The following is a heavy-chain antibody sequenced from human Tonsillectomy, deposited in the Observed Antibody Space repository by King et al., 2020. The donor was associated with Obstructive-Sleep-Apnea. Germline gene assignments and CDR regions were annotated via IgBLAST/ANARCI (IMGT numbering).Heavy chain of an antibody. CDR2: INHSGST. CDR1: GGSFSGYY. V-gene: IGHV4-34*01. CDR3: ARGGLWFGELSGTIFDY. J-gene: IGHJ4*02. D-gene: IGHD3-10*01. Sequence: VQLQQWGAGLLKPSETLSLTCAVYGGSFSGYYWSWIRQPPGKGLEWIGEINHSGSTNYNPSLKSRVTISVDTSKNQFSLKLSSVTAAETAVYYCARGGLWFGELSGTIFDYWGQGTLVTVSS.